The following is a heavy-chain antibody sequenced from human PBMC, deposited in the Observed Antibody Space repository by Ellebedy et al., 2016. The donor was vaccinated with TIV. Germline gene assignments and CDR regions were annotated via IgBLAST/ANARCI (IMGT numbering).Heavy chain of an antibody. D-gene: IGHD2-2*01. V-gene: IGHV4-59*08. CDR3: ARFRSGIVVAPAHYGMDV. Sequence: SETLSLXCTVSGDSISSHYWSWIRQPPGKGLEWIGYISYSGSTNYNPSLKSRVFISVDTSKNQFSLRLSSVTAADTAVYYCARFRSGIVVAPAHYGMDVWGQGTTVTVSS. J-gene: IGHJ6*02. CDR1: GDSISSHY. CDR2: ISYSGST.